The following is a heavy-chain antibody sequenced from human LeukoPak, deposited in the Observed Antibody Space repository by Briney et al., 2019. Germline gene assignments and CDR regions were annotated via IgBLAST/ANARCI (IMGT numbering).Heavy chain of an antibody. CDR1: GGSFSGYY. J-gene: IGHJ4*02. V-gene: IGHV4-34*01. Sequence: SETLSLTCAVYGGSFSGYYWSWIRQPPGKGLEWIGGINHSGSTNYNPSLKSRVTISVDTSKNQFSLKLSSVTAADTAVYYCARGYSYWGQGTLVTVSS. D-gene: IGHD2-15*01. CDR3: ARGYSY. CDR2: INHSGST.